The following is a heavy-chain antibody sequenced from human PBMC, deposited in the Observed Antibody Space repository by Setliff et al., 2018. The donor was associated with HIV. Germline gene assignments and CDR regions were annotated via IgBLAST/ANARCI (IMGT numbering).Heavy chain of an antibody. CDR2: ISYSGDT. CDR1: GGSINSTSYY. J-gene: IGHJ4*02. Sequence: SETLSLTCIVSGGSINSTSYYWGWIRQPPGQGLEWIGSISYSGDTFYNTSLKTRITISVDTSKNHLSLKVSSLTAADTAVYYCARAPYYDYRGLAVYYFDYWGQGTLVTAPQ. D-gene: IGHD3-22*01. CDR3: ARAPYYDYRGLAVYYFDY. V-gene: IGHV4-39*07.